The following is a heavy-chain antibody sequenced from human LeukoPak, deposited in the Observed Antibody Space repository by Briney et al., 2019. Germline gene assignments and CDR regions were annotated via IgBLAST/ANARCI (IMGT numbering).Heavy chain of an antibody. D-gene: IGHD2-21*01. V-gene: IGHV3-30*04. Sequence: GGSLRLSCAASGFTFSSYAMHWVPQAPGKGLEWVAVVLYDGSNKYYADSVKGRFTLSRDNSKNTLSLQMNTLRADDTAVYYCVRDNYGGILDFWGQGTLVTVSS. CDR3: VRDNYGGILDF. CDR2: VLYDGSNK. CDR1: GFTFSSYA. J-gene: IGHJ4*02.